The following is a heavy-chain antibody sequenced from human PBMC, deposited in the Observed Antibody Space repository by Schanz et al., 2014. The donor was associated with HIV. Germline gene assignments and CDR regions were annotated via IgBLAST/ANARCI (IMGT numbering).Heavy chain of an antibody. Sequence: VQLVESGGGVVQPGRSLRLSCAASGFAFSNYAMSWVRQAPGKGLEWVSSITESGGRTYYADSVNGRFTISRDNSKNTLYLQMTTLRIDDTAVYYCAKPEYDSRGNSQSHFDSWGQGTLVTVSS. V-gene: IGHV3-23*04. CDR1: GFAFSNYA. CDR2: ITESGGRT. D-gene: IGHD3-22*01. J-gene: IGHJ4*02. CDR3: AKPEYDSRGNSQSHFDS.